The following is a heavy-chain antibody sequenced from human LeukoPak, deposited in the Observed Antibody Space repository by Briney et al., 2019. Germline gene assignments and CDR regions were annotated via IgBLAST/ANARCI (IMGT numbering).Heavy chain of an antibody. CDR3: AREVSSPRGYFDY. Sequence: SVKVSCKASGGTFSSYAISWVRQAPGQGLEWMGGIIPIFGTANYAQKFQGRVTITADESTSTAYMELSSLRSEDTAVYYCAREVSSPRGYFDYWGQGTLVTVSS. J-gene: IGHJ4*02. CDR1: GGTFSSYA. V-gene: IGHV1-69*13. D-gene: IGHD3-16*01. CDR2: IIPIFGTA.